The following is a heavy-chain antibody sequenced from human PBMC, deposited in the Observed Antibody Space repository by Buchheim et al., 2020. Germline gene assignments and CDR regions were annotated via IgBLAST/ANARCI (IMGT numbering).Heavy chain of an antibody. CDR2: ISSSISTI. V-gene: IGHV3-48*01. Sequence: EVQLLESGGGLVQPGGSLRLSCAASGFTFSSYGMNWVRQAPGKGLEWVSYISSSISTIYYADSVKGRFTISRDNSKNSLYLQMNSLRAEDTAVYYCASRFLAGSYYFDYWGQGTL. D-gene: IGHD2/OR15-2a*01. CDR3: ASRFLAGSYYFDY. CDR1: GFTFSSYG. J-gene: IGHJ4*02.